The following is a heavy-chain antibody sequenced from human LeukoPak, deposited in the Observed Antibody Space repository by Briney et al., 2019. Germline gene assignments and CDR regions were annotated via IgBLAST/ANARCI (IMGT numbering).Heavy chain of an antibody. CDR1: GFTFFTHW. V-gene: IGHV3-7*03. D-gene: IGHD3-10*01. Sequence: GGSLRLSCAASGFTFFTHWVRWVRQIPGKGVEWVANIKQDGSEKHYVDSVRGRFTISRDNAESSLYLQMNSLRAEDTAVYYCASDFGSGSFFAYWGQGTLVTVSS. CDR3: ASDFGSGSFFAY. CDR2: IKQDGSEK. J-gene: IGHJ4*02.